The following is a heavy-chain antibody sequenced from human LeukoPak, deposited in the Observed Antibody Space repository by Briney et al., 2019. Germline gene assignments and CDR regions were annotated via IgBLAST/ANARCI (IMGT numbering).Heavy chain of an antibody. V-gene: IGHV3-48*03. Sequence: GGSLRLSCAASGFTFSSYEMNWVRQAPGKGLEWVSYIRSSGSTIYYADSVKGRFTISRDNPKNSLYLQMNSLRAEDTAVYYCAELGITMIGGVWGKGTTVTISS. CDR1: GFTFSSYE. CDR2: IRSSGSTI. CDR3: AELGITMIGGV. D-gene: IGHD3-10*02. J-gene: IGHJ6*04.